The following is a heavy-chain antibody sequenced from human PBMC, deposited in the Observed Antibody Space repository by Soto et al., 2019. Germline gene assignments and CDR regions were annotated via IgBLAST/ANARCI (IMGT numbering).Heavy chain of an antibody. D-gene: IGHD6-19*01. CDR2: INTDGSST. V-gene: IGHV3-74*01. CDR1: GFTFSDYW. Sequence: GGSLRLSCAASGFTFSDYWMHWVRQGPGKGLVWVSRINTDGSSTSYADSVKGRFTISRDNAKNTLYLQMNSLRAEDSAVYYCARTPVGGVAGTCDWGQGTLVTVSS. CDR3: ARTPVGGVAGTCD. J-gene: IGHJ4*02.